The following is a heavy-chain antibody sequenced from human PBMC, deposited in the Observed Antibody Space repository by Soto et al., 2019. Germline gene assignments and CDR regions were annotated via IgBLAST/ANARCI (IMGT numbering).Heavy chain of an antibody. CDR1: GGSLSSSKYY. V-gene: IGHV4-39*01. D-gene: IGHD3-22*01. CDR2: IYYSGST. Sequence: SETLSLTCTVSGGSLSSSKYYWGWIRQAPGKGLEWIGSIYYSGSTYYNPSLKSRVTISVDTSKNQFSLKLSSMTAADTAVYYCARHGRYYDIGDLTDYWGQGSMVTVSS. J-gene: IGHJ4*02. CDR3: ARHGRYYDIGDLTDY.